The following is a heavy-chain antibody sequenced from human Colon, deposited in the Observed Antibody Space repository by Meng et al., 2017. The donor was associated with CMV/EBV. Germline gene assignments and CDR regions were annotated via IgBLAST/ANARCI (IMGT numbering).Heavy chain of an antibody. J-gene: IGHJ4*02. V-gene: IGHV7-4-1*02. CDR2: ITTNAGTA. CDR3: AREGEDAYYNFDY. CDR1: GYTFTNYA. D-gene: IGHD3-10*01. Sequence: CKASGYTFTNYAMKWVRPAPGQGLEWMGWITTNAGTATYAQGFTGRFVFSFDTSVSTAYLQISNLKAEDTAMYYCAREGEDAYYNFDYWGQGTLVTVSS.